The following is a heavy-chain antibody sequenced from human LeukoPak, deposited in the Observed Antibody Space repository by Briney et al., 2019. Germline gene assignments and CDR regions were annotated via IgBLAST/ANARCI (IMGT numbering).Heavy chain of an antibody. J-gene: IGHJ4*02. CDR3: ARAVPHDY. CDR1: GFTFSDHY. D-gene: IGHD4-17*01. Sequence: GGSLRLSRAASGFTFSDHYIDWVRQAPGKGLEWVARSRNKTKSYTTDYAASVKGRFTISRDGSQNSLFLQMNSLKIEDTAMYYCARAVPHDYWGQGTLVTVSS. V-gene: IGHV3-72*01. CDR2: SRNKTKSYTT.